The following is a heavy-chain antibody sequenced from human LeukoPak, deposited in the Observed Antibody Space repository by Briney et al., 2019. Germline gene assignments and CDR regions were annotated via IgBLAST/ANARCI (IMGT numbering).Heavy chain of an antibody. D-gene: IGHD1-26*01. Sequence: GGSLRLSCAASGFTFSSYAMSWVRQAPGKGLELVSAISGSGGSTYYADSVKGRFTISRDNSKNTLYLQINSLRAEDTAVYYCARGQYSGSYYHYYYYMDVWGKGTTVTVSS. CDR2: ISGSGGST. CDR1: GFTFSSYA. CDR3: ARGQYSGSYYHYYYYMDV. J-gene: IGHJ6*03. V-gene: IGHV3-23*01.